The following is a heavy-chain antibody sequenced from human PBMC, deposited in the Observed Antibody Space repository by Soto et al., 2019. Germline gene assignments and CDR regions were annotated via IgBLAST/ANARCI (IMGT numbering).Heavy chain of an antibody. D-gene: IGHD2-2*01. CDR3: ARTVVATPYYFDY. CDR2: IYSGGST. Sequence: GGSLRLSCAASGFTVSSNYMSWVRQAPGKGLEWVSVIYSGGSTYYADSVKGRFTISRDNSKNTLYLQMNTLRAEDTAVYYCARTVVATPYYFDYWGLGTLVTVSS. J-gene: IGHJ4*02. V-gene: IGHV3-53*01. CDR1: GFTVSSNY.